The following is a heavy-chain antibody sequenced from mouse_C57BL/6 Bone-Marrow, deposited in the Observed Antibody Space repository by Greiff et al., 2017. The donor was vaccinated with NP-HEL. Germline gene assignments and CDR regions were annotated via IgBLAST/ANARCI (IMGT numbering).Heavy chain of an antibody. CDR3: ARWGWLQGFAY. V-gene: IGHV1-64*01. CDR2: IHPNSGST. J-gene: IGHJ3*01. D-gene: IGHD2-3*01. Sequence: VQLQQPGAELVKPGASVKLSCKASGYTFTSYWMHWVKQRPGQGLEWIGMIHPNSGSTNYNEKFKSKATLTVDKSSSTAYMQLSSLTSEDSAVYYCARWGWLQGFAYWGQGTLVTVSA. CDR1: GYTFTSYW.